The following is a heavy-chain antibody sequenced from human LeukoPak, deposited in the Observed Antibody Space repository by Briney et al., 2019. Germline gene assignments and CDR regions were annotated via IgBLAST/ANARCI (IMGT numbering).Heavy chain of an antibody. CDR2: IYYSGST. CDR1: GGSISSSSYY. Sequence: SETLSLTCTVSGGSISSSSYYWSWIRQHPGKGLEWIGYIYYSGSTYYNPSLKSRVTISVDTSKNQFSLKLSSVTAADTAVYYCASNVGPTPDWFDPWGQGTLVTVSS. J-gene: IGHJ5*02. V-gene: IGHV4-31*03. D-gene: IGHD1-26*01. CDR3: ASNVGPTPDWFDP.